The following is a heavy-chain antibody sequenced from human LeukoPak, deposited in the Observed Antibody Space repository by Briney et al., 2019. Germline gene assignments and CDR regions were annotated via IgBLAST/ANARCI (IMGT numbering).Heavy chain of an antibody. V-gene: IGHV3-30*02. J-gene: IGHJ4*02. D-gene: IGHD2-21*02. Sequence: GGSLRLSCAASGFTFSSYGMHWVRQAPGKGLEWVAFIRYDGSNKYYADSVKGRFTISRDNAKNSLYLQMNSLRAEDTAVYYCAREVCGGDCYSPLDYWGQGTLVTVSS. CDR3: AREVCGGDCYSPLDY. CDR1: GFTFSSYG. CDR2: IRYDGSNK.